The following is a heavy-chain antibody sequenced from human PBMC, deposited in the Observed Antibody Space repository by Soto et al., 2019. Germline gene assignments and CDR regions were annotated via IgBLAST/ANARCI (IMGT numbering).Heavy chain of an antibody. J-gene: IGHJ4*02. CDR3: ARESNHYQDFFQN. CDR2: ISNAGSGNT. D-gene: IGHD2-2*01. CDR1: GYPFPSFE. V-gene: IGHV1-3*01. Sequence: ASVKVSCKTSGYPFPSFEVHWIRQAPGQRPEWMGGISNAGSGNTKYSQKFQDRLTITGDKRATTVYMALSSLTSEDTATYYCARESNHYQDFFQNWGQGXQVTVSS.